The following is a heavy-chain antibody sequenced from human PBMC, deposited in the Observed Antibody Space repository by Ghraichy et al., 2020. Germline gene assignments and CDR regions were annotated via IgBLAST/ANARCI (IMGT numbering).Heavy chain of an antibody. Sequence: GGSLRLSCKASGFTFGDYAMSWLRQAPGKGLEWVGFIRSKTYGGAIDYAASVRGRFTISRDDSNSIAYLQMNSLKTEDTAVYYCSKTSHARCSSTSCSSDFWGQGTPVTVSS. CDR2: IRSKTYGGAI. V-gene: IGHV3-49*03. CDR1: GFTFGDYA. CDR3: SKTSHARCSSTSCSSDF. D-gene: IGHD2-2*01. J-gene: IGHJ4*02.